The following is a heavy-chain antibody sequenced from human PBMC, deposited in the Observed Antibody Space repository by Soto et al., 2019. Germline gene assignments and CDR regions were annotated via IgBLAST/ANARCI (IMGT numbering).Heavy chain of an antibody. CDR3: ARDAQTERTRHLNSLQY. CDR2: IWFDGSNK. V-gene: IGHV3-33*01. J-gene: IGHJ4*02. D-gene: IGHD1-1*01. Sequence: QVQLVESGGGVVQPGRSLRLSCAASGFTFSSYGMHWVRQAPGKGLEWVAVIWFDGSNKYYADSVKGRFTISRDNSKNTVYLQMNSRRAEDTAAYYCARDAQTERTRHLNSLQYWCQGTLVTVSS. CDR1: GFTFSSYG.